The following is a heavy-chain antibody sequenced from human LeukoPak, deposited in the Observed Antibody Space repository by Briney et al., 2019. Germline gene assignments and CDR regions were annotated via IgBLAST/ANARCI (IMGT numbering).Heavy chain of an antibody. CDR2: ISGSGGST. J-gene: IGHJ4*02. CDR3: AKEGGMITFGGVTTIDY. CDR1: GFTFSRYA. Sequence: GVSLRLSCAASGFTFSRYAMSWVRQAPGKGLEWVSAISGSGGSTYYADSVKGRFTISRDNSKNTLYLQMNSLRAEDTAVYHCAKEGGMITFGGVTTIDYWGQGTLVTVSS. V-gene: IGHV3-23*01. D-gene: IGHD3-16*01.